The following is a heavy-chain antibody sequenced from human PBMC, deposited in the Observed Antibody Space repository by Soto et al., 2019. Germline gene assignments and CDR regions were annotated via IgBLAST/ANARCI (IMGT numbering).Heavy chain of an antibody. J-gene: IGHJ4*02. CDR3: ARHPPYGPLDY. V-gene: IGHV4-39*01. D-gene: IGHD4-17*01. Sequence: QLQLQESGPGLVKPSETLSLTCTVSGDSGGFIISSSYHWGWIRQPPGKGLERIGNIYYSGSTYYNPSLKSRVTISGDTSKNQFSLRLTSVTAADTAVYYCARHPPYGPLDYWGQGTLVTVSS. CDR2: IYYSGST. CDR1: GDSGGFIISSSYH.